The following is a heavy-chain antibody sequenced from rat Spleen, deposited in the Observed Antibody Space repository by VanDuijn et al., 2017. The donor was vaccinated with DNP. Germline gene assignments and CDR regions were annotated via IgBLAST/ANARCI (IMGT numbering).Heavy chain of an antibody. Sequence: EVQLQESGPGLVKPSQSLSLTCSVTGYSITSNYWAWIRKFPGNKMEWLGYINYSGNTGYNPSLKRRISITRDTSKNQFFLQLNSVTTEDTATYYCARSGYNTDYYHLGAYWGQGTLVTVSS. J-gene: IGHJ3*01. V-gene: IGHV3-1*01. CDR2: INYSGNT. D-gene: IGHD1-6*01. CDR3: ARSGYNTDYYHLGAY. CDR1: GYSITSNY.